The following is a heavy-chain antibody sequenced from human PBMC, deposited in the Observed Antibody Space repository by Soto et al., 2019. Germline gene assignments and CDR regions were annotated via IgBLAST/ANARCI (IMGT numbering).Heavy chain of an antibody. CDR3: ARDPLPGP. CDR1: GFTFSSYW. V-gene: IGHV3-7*01. J-gene: IGHJ5*02. Sequence: GGSLRLSCAASGFTFSSYWISWVRQAPGKGLEWVANIKQDGSEKYYVDSVKGRFTISRDNAKNSLYLQMNSLRAEDTAVYYCARDPLPGPWGQGTLVTVSS. CDR2: IKQDGSEK.